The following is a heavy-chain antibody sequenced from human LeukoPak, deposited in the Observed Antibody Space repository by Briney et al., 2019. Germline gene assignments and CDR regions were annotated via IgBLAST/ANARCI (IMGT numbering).Heavy chain of an antibody. Sequence: VASVKVSCEASGYTLTDYFMHWVRQAPGQGLDWMGWINPNSGATNYAQKFQGRVTMTRDTSISTAYIELSRLRSDDTAVYYCAKGGRYSSSSELYWGQGTLVTVSS. J-gene: IGHJ4*02. D-gene: IGHD6-6*01. CDR1: GYTLTDYF. CDR3: AKGGRYSSSSELY. V-gene: IGHV1-2*02. CDR2: INPNSGAT.